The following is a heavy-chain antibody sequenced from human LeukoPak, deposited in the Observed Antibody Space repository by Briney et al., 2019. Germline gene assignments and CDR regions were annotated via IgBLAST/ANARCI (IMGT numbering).Heavy chain of an antibody. CDR3: ASNYYDSSGRKVPAYNDY. CDR1: GGSISSYY. J-gene: IGHJ4*02. Sequence: PSETLSLTCTVSGGSISSYYWSWIRQPAGKGLEWIGRIYTSGNTNYNPSLKSRVTMSVDTSKNQFSLKLSSVTAADTAVYYCASNYYDSSGRKVPAYNDYWGQGTLVTVSS. D-gene: IGHD3-22*01. V-gene: IGHV4-4*07. CDR2: IYTSGNT.